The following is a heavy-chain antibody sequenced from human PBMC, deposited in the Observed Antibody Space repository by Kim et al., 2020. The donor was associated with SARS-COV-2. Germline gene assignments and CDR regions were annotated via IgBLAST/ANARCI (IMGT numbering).Heavy chain of an antibody. V-gene: IGHV4-59*01. Sequence: SETLSLTCTVSGGSISSYYWSWIRQPPGKGLEWIGYIYYSGSTNYNPSLKSRVTISVDTSKNQFSLKLSSVTAADTAVYYCARDGAVGGPYFNWYFDLWGRGTLVTVSS. CDR1: GGSISSYY. CDR3: ARDGAVGGPYFNWYFDL. D-gene: IGHD1-26*01. CDR2: IYYSGST. J-gene: IGHJ2*01.